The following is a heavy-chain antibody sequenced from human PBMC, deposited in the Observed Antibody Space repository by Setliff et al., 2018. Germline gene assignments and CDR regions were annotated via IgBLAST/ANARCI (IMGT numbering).Heavy chain of an antibody. CDR1: GGSINEANYY. Sequence: SETLSLTCTVSGGSINEANYYWSWIRQPAGKGLEWIGYIYYSGSTNSIPSLKSRVTISVDTSKNQVSLKLTSVTVADTAVYYCARHPSSGSYYGGSIFYFDDWGPGILVTVSS. D-gene: IGHD1-26*01. V-gene: IGHV4-61*10. CDR2: IYYSGST. CDR3: ARHPSSGSYYGGSIFYFDD. J-gene: IGHJ4*02.